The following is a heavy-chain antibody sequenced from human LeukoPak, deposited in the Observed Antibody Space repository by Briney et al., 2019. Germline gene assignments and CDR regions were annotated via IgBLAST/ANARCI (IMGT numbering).Heavy chain of an antibody. Sequence: PGGSLRLSCAASGFTVSSNYMSWVRQAPGKGLEWVSVIYSGGSTYYADSVKGRFTISRDNSKNTLYLQMNSLRAEDTAVYYCAKVRPQRDSSGYAPRGFFDYWGQGTLVTVSS. CDR3: AKVRPQRDSSGYAPRGFFDY. CDR1: GFTVSSNY. V-gene: IGHV3-66*01. J-gene: IGHJ4*02. CDR2: IYSGGST. D-gene: IGHD3-22*01.